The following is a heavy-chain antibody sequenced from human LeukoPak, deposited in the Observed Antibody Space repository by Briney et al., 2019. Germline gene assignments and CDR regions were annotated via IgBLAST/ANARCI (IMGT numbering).Heavy chain of an antibody. J-gene: IGHJ4*02. Sequence: GGSLRLSCAASGFTVSSNYMSWVRQAPGKGLEWVSGIYSGGSTYYADSVKGRFTISRDNSKNTLYLQMSSLRAEDTAVYYCARDSDYDSSGYYYEPFDYWGQGTLVTVSS. D-gene: IGHD3-22*01. CDR1: GFTVSSNY. V-gene: IGHV3-66*01. CDR2: IYSGGST. CDR3: ARDSDYDSSGYYYEPFDY.